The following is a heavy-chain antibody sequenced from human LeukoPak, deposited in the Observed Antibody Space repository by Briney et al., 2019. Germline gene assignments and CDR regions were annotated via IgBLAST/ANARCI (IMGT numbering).Heavy chain of an antibody. CDR2: ISASGGST. D-gene: IGHD2-2*01. J-gene: IGHJ4*02. CDR3: AKGLVPAAIRVVDY. V-gene: IGHV3-23*01. Sequence: GGSLRLSCAASGFTFSSYAMSWVRQAPGEGLEWVSAISASGGSTYYADSVKGRFTISRDNSQNTLYLQVNSLRAEDTAVYYCAKGLVPAAIRVVDYWGQGTLVTVSS. CDR1: GFTFSSYA.